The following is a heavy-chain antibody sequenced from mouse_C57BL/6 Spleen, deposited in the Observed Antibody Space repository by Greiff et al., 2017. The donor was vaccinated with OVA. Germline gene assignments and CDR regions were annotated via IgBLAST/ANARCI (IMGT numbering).Heavy chain of an antibody. V-gene: IGHV5-4*01. D-gene: IGHD1-1*01. CDR2: ISDGGSYT. Sequence: DVKLVESGGGLVKPGGSLKLSCAASGFTFSSYAMSWVRQTPEKRLEWVATISDGGSYTYYPDNVKGRFTISRDNAKNNLYLQMSHLKSEDTAMYYCARESYVGYWGQGTTLTVSS. CDR1: GFTFSSYA. J-gene: IGHJ2*01. CDR3: ARESYVGY.